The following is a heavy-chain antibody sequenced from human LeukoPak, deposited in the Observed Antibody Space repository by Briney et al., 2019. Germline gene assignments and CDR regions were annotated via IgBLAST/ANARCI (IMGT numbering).Heavy chain of an antibody. CDR2: ISGSGGST. Sequence: SCKASGGTFSSYAISWVRQAPGKGLEWVSAISGSGGSTYYADSVKGRFTISRDNSRSTLYLQMNSLRPEDTAIYYCAREGYYGSGSPPSLYFDYWGQGTLVTVSS. CDR3: AREGYYGSGSPPSLYFDY. V-gene: IGHV3-23*01. J-gene: IGHJ4*02. CDR1: GGTFSSYA. D-gene: IGHD3-10*01.